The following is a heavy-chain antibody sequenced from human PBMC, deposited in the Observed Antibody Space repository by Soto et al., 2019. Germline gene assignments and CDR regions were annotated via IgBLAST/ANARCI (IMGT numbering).Heavy chain of an antibody. V-gene: IGHV1-69*13. J-gene: IGHJ6*02. D-gene: IGHD6-6*01. CDR1: GGTFSSCA. CDR3: ARAVQLEDYYYYGMDV. CDR2: IIPIFGTA. Sequence: GASVKVSCKASGGTFSSCAISWVRQAPGQGLEWMGGIIPIFGTANYAQKFQGRVTITADESTSTAYMELSSLRSEDTAVYYCARAVQLEDYYYYGMDVWGQGTTVTVSS.